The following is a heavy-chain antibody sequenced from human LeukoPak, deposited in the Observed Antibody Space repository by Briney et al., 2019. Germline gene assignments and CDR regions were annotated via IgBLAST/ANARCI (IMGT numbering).Heavy chain of an antibody. D-gene: IGHD5-12*01. Sequence: PGGSLRLSCTASGCTFSSYAMHWVRQAPGKGLEWVAVISYGGSNKYYADSVKGRFTISRDNSKNTLYLQMNSLRAEDTAVYYCARDRVATTAQSYYYYGMDVWGQGTTVTVS. V-gene: IGHV3-30*04. CDR2: ISYGGSNK. CDR1: GCTFSSYA. J-gene: IGHJ6*02. CDR3: ARDRVATTAQSYYYYGMDV.